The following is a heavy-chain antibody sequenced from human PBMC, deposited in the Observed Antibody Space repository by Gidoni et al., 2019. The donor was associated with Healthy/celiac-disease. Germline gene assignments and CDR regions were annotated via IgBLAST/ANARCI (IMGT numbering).Heavy chain of an antibody. CDR3: ARGDLPVAVFDP. Sequence: QVQLQESGPGLVKPSQTLSLPCTVSGGSISSGGYYWSWIRQHPGKGLEWIGYIYYSGSTYYNPSLKSRVTISVDTSKNQFSLKLSSVTAADTAVYYCARGDLPVAVFDPWGQGTLVTVSS. CDR2: IYYSGST. CDR1: GGSISSGGYY. J-gene: IGHJ5*02. D-gene: IGHD6-19*01. V-gene: IGHV4-31*03.